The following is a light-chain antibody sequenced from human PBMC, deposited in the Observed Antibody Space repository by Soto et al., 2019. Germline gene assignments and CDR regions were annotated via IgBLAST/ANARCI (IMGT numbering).Light chain of an antibody. CDR1: EDINRY. Sequence: DIQMTQSPSSLSASVGDRVTITWQASEDINRYLNWYQQKPGKAPRLLIYDISNLEVGVPSRFSGSGSGTDFTFTITSLQPEDVATYFCQQYGNVPLTFGGGTKVEIK. CDR2: DIS. CDR3: QQYGNVPLT. V-gene: IGKV1-33*01. J-gene: IGKJ4*01.